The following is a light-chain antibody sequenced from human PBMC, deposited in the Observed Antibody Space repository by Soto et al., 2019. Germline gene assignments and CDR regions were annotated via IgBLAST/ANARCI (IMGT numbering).Light chain of an antibody. CDR2: GAS. CDR1: QSVSSSY. J-gene: IGKJ2*01. Sequence: EIVLTQSPGTLSLSPGERATLSCRASQSVSSSYLAWYQQKPGQAPRLLIYGASSRATGIPDRFSGSRSGTDFTLTISRLEPEDCAVYYCQQYCSSPPVTFGQGTKLEIK. V-gene: IGKV3-20*01. CDR3: QQYCSSPPVT.